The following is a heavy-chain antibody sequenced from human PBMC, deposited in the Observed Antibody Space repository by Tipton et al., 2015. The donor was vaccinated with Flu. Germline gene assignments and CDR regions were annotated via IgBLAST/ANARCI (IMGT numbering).Heavy chain of an antibody. CDR2: IYRTGST. D-gene: IGHD6-19*01. CDR3: ARALNSGREYAFDI. V-gene: IGHV4-38-2*02. J-gene: IGHJ3*02. Sequence: TLSLTCTVSGYFINSGYYWGWIRQSPGEGLQWIAGIYRTGSTYYNPSLKSRVTMSVDTTKNLFYLKLTSVTAADTAVYYCARALNSGREYAFDIWGQGAVVTVSS. CDR1: GYFINSGYY.